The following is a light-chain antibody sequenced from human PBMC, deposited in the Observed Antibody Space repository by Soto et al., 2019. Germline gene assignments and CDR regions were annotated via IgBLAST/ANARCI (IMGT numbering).Light chain of an antibody. CDR3: KQAVQNPPT. V-gene: IGKV2-28*01. CDR1: QSLLFRNGYNY. Sequence: DIVLTQSPLSLPVTPGEPASISCRASQSLLFRNGYNYLDWYLQKPGQSPQLLIYLGSSRASGVPDRFSGSGSGTDFTLKISRVEAEDVGVYYCKQAVQNPPTFGGGTKVEIK. J-gene: IGKJ4*01. CDR2: LGS.